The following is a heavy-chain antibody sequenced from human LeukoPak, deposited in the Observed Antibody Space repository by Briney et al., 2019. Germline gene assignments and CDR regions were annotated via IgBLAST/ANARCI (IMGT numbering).Heavy chain of an antibody. CDR1: GGSISGFY. D-gene: IGHD3-10*01. Sequence: SETLSLTCSVSGGSISGFYWSWIRQSPGKGLEWIGYIYYSGNTKYNPSLKSRVTMSVDASKNQFSLRVSSVTAADTSVFYCARDSYYYGSGSRINWFDPWGQGTLVTVSS. CDR2: IYYSGNT. J-gene: IGHJ5*02. V-gene: IGHV4-59*01. CDR3: ARDSYYYGSGSRINWFDP.